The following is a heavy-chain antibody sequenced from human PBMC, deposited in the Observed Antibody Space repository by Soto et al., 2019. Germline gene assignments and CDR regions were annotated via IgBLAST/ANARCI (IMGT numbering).Heavy chain of an antibody. CDR3: ASGGGRSWPYVYYYYYGMDV. V-gene: IGHV4-39*01. CDR1: GCSISSSSYY. J-gene: IGHJ6*02. Sequence: SETLSLTCTVSGCSISSSSYYWGWIRQPPGKGLEWIGSIYYSGSTYYNPSLKSRVTISVDTSKNQLSLKLSSVTAADTAVYYCASGGGRSWPYVYYYYYGMDVWGQGTTVT. D-gene: IGHD6-13*01. CDR2: IYYSGST.